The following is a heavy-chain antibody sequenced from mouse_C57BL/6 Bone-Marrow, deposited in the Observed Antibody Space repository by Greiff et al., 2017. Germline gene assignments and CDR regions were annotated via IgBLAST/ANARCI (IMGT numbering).Heavy chain of an antibody. J-gene: IGHJ3*01. Sequence: VQLQQSGAELARPGASVKLSCKASGYTFTSYGISWVKQRTGQGLEWIGEIYPRSGNTYYNEKFKGKATLTADKSSSPAYMELRSLTSEDSAVYYCARGTRQLSMMGAYWGQGTLVTVSA. V-gene: IGHV1-81*01. CDR3: ARGTRQLSMMGAY. D-gene: IGHD3-2*02. CDR2: IYPRSGNT. CDR1: GYTFTSYG.